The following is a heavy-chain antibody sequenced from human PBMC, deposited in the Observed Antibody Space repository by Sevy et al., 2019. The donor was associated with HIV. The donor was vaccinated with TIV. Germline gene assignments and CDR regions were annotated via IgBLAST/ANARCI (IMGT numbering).Heavy chain of an antibody. CDR2: ISGRGSST. Sequence: RGCLRLSCAASGFTFSSYAMSWVRQAPGKGLEWVSAISGRGSSTYYADSVKGRFTISRDNSKNTLYLQMNSLRAEDTAVYYCAKPTFWIYYYDSSGYYYWGQGTLVTVSS. CDR1: GFTFSSYA. V-gene: IGHV3-23*01. CDR3: AKPTFWIYYYDSSGYYY. D-gene: IGHD3-22*01. J-gene: IGHJ4*02.